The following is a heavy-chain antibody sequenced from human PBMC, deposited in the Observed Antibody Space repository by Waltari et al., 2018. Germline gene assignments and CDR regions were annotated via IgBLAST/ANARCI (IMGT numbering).Heavy chain of an antibody. CDR1: GYTFTSYN. V-gene: IGHV1-46*01. J-gene: IGHJ4*02. D-gene: IGHD3-22*01. CDR2: INPSGGRT. CDR3: ARALDYYDSSGYYY. Sequence: QVQLVQSGAEVKKPGASVKGSCKASGYTFTSYNMHWVRQAPGQGLEWMGIINPSGGRTSYAQKCQGRVIMTRYTSTSTVYMELISLRSEYTAVYYCARALDYYDSSGYYYWGQGTLVTVSS.